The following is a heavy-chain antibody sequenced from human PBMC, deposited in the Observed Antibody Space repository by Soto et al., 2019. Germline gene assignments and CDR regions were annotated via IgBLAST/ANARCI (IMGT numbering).Heavy chain of an antibody. Sequence: VQLVESGGGVVQPGRSLRLSCAASGFTFSSYAMHWVRQAPGKGLEWVAVISYDGSNKYYADSVKGRFTISRDNSKNTLYLQMNSLRAEDTAVYYCAREVYYDSSGYYYAKYYGMDVWGQGTTVTVSS. J-gene: IGHJ6*02. CDR3: AREVYYDSSGYYYAKYYGMDV. D-gene: IGHD3-22*01. CDR2: ISYDGSNK. V-gene: IGHV3-30-3*01. CDR1: GFTFSSYA.